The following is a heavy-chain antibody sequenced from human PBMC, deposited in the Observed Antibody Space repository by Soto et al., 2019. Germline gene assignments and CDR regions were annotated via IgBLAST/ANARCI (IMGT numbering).Heavy chain of an antibody. CDR1: GGSISSGGYY. V-gene: IGHV4-31*03. CDR2: IFYSGTT. Sequence: QLQLQESGPGLVKPSQTLSLTCTVSGGSISSGGYYWSWIRQHPGKGLEWIGYIFYSGTTYYNPSLKSRVTISVSTSKDQVSLKLSSVTAADTAVYYGARSFDPWGQGTLVTVSS. CDR3: ARSFDP. J-gene: IGHJ5*02.